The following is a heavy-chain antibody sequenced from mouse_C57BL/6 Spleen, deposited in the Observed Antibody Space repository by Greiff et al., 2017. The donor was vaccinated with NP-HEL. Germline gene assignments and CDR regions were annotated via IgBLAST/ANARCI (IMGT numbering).Heavy chain of an antibody. Sequence: VQLQQPGAELVKPGASVKMSCKASGYTFTSYWITWVKQRPGQGLEWIGDIYPGSGSTNYNEKLKSKATLTVDTSSSTAYMQLSSLTSEDSAVYYCARDYDYDVYYFDYWGQGTTLTVSS. J-gene: IGHJ2*01. D-gene: IGHD2-4*01. V-gene: IGHV1-55*01. CDR3: ARDYDYDVYYFDY. CDR1: GYTFTSYW. CDR2: IYPGSGST.